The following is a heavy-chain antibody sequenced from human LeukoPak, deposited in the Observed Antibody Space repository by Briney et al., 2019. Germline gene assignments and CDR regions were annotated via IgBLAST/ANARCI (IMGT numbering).Heavy chain of an antibody. CDR2: ISADNGKT. D-gene: IGHD3-10*01. CDR3: VRENSVDYFRGPFDPFDI. CDR1: GYTFTSYG. J-gene: IGHJ3*02. V-gene: IGHV1-18*01. Sequence: ASVKVSCKTSGYTFTSYGISWVRQAPGQGLEWMGWISADNGKTNYAQKLQGRVTMTTDTSTTTAYMELRSLRSDDTAVYYCVRENSVDYFRGPFDPFDIWGQGTMVTVSS.